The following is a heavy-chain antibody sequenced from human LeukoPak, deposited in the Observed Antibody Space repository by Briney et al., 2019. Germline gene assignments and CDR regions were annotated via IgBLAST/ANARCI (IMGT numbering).Heavy chain of an antibody. Sequence: GGSLRLSCAASGFTFRDYYMSWIRQAPGRGLEWVSYISNTGATIYYADSVRGRFTISRDNAKNSLSLQMNSLRAEDTAVYYCAKAQWAAMALDGMDVWGQGTTVTVSS. CDR3: AKAQWAAMALDGMDV. CDR1: GFTFRDYY. J-gene: IGHJ6*02. CDR2: ISNTGATI. D-gene: IGHD5-18*01. V-gene: IGHV3-11*01.